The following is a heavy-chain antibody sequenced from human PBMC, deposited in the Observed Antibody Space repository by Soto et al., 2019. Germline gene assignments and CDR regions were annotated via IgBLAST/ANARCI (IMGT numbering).Heavy chain of an antibody. CDR3: ARDGGGLLWFGELFV. CDR1: GGSISSYY. Sequence: PSETLSLTCTVSGGSISSYYWSWIRQPPGKGLEWIGYIYYSGSTNYNPSLKSRVTISVDTSKNQFSLKLSSVTAADTAVYYCARDGGGLLWFGELFVWGQGTLVTVSS. V-gene: IGHV4-59*01. J-gene: IGHJ4*02. CDR2: IYYSGST. D-gene: IGHD3-10*01.